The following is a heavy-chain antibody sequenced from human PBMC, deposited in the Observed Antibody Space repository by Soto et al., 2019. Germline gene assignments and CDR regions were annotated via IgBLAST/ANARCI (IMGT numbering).Heavy chain of an antibody. D-gene: IGHD6-6*01. Sequence: EVQLVQSGAEVKKPGESLKISCKGSGYSLTSYWIGWVRQMPGKGLEWMGIIYAGDSDTRYSPSFQGQVTISADKSISTAYLQRSSLKASDTAMYYCARSPLSGEQLVYNYWYFDLWGRGTLVTVSS. J-gene: IGHJ2*01. V-gene: IGHV5-51*01. CDR1: GYSLTSYW. CDR2: IYAGDSDT. CDR3: ARSPLSGEQLVYNYWYFDL.